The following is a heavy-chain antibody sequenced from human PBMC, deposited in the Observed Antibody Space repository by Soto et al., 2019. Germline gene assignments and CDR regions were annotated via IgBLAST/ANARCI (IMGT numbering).Heavy chain of an antibody. CDR3: ARVYQQLCFDY. Sequence: EVQLVESGGGLVKPGGSLRLSCAASGFTFSSYSMNWVRQAPGKGLEWVSSISSSSYIYYADSVKGRFTISRDNAKNSLYLQMNSLRAEDTAVYYCARVYQQLCFDYWGQGTLVTVSS. D-gene: IGHD2-2*01. J-gene: IGHJ4*02. V-gene: IGHV3-21*01. CDR2: ISSSSYI. CDR1: GFTFSSYS.